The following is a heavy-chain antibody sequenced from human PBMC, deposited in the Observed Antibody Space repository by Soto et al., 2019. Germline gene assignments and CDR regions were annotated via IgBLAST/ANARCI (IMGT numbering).Heavy chain of an antibody. CDR2: IFWNDDE. D-gene: IGHD5-18*01. CDR1: GFSLTTSVVG. V-gene: IGHV2-5*01. Sequence: SGPTLVNPTQTLTLTCTFSGFSLTTSVVGVGWIRQPPGKALEWLALIFWNDDERYSPSLKSRLTITKDTSKNQVVLTMTNMDPVDTATYYCVRTGYSYDPFGYWGRGTLVTVSS. J-gene: IGHJ4*02. CDR3: VRTGYSYDPFGY.